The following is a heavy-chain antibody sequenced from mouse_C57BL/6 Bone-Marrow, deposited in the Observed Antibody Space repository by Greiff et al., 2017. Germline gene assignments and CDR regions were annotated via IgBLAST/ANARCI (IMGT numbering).Heavy chain of an antibody. Sequence: QVQLQQPGAELVKPGASVKLSCKASGYTFTSYWMHWVKQRPGQGLEWIGMIHPNSGSTNYNEKFKSKDTLTVDKSSSTAYMQLSSLTSEDSAVYYCARSYYYGSSLFDYWGQGTTLTVSS. V-gene: IGHV1-64*01. CDR1: GYTFTSYW. CDR2: IHPNSGST. J-gene: IGHJ2*01. D-gene: IGHD1-1*01. CDR3: ARSYYYGSSLFDY.